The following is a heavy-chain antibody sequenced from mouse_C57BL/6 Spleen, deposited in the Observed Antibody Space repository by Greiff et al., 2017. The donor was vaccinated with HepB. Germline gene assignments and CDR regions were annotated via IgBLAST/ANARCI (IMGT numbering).Heavy chain of an antibody. CDR1: GYTFTSYG. CDR3: ASHYYGSSYVRGYAMDY. J-gene: IGHJ4*01. V-gene: IGHV1-81*01. D-gene: IGHD1-1*01. CDR2: IYPRSGNT. Sequence: LVESGAELARPGASVKLSCKASGYTFTSYGISWVKQRTGQGLEWIGEIYPRSGNTYYNEKFKGKATLTADKSSSTAYMELRSLTSEYSAVYFCASHYYGSSYVRGYAMDYWGQGTSVTVSS.